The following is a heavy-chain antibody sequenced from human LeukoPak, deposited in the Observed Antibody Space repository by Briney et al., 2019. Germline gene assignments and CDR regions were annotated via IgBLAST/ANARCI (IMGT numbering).Heavy chain of an antibody. CDR1: EFTFSSYS. D-gene: IGHD3-22*01. V-gene: IGHV3-48*01. Sequence: PGGSLRLSCAASEFTFSSYSMNWVRQAPGKGLGWVSYITNSGNSKSYADSVKGRFTISRDNTKNSLYLQMNGLRAEDTAVYYCARTRSSGYSTFDYWGQGILVTVSS. CDR2: ITNSGNSK. J-gene: IGHJ4*02. CDR3: ARTRSSGYSTFDY.